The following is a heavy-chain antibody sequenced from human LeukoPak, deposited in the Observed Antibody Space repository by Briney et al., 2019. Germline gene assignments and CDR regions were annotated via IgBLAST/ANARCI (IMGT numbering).Heavy chain of an antibody. CDR2: IIPILGIV. CDR3: ARDKVTEMATMRSQVDY. CDR1: GGTFSSYA. J-gene: IGHJ4*02. D-gene: IGHD5-24*01. Sequence: GASVKVSCKASGGTFSSYAISWVRQAPGQGLEWMGRIIPILGIVNYAQKFQGRVTITADKSTSAAYMELSSLRSEDTAVYYCARDKVTEMATMRSQVDYWGQGTLVTVSS. V-gene: IGHV1-69*04.